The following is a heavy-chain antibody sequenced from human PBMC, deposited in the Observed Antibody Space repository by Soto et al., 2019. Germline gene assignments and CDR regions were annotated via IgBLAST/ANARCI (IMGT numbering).Heavy chain of an antibody. CDR3: AKRRTEMATILDY. D-gene: IGHD5-12*01. Sequence: SGGSLRLSCAASGFSFSSYKMTWVRQAPGKGLEWVSSIDGGGSRTYYADSVKGRFTISRDNSKNTLYLQMNSLRAEDTAIYYCAKRRTEMATILDYWGQGTLVTVSS. CDR2: IDGGGSRT. CDR1: GFSFSSYK. V-gene: IGHV3-23*05. J-gene: IGHJ4*02.